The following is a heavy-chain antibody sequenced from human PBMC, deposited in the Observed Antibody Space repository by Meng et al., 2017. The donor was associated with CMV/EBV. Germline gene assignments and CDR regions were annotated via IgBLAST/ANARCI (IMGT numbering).Heavy chain of an antibody. D-gene: IGHD6-19*01. CDR2: INPNDDT. V-gene: IGHV1-2*02. CDR3: ARSSGWSRFDY. CDR1: GYTVTDYY. Sequence: QGQLVKSGAEGKKPGASVKVSCKASGYTVTDYYIHWVRQAPGQWLEWMGWINPNDDTNYAQNFQGRVTMTRDMSINTVYMELSRLTSDDTAVYYCARSSGWSRFDYWGLGTLVTVSS. J-gene: IGHJ4*02.